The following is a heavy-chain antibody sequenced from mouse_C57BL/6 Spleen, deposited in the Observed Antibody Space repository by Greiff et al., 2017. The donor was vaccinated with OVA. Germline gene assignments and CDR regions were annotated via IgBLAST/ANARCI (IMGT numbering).Heavy chain of an antibody. CDR2: IYPGDGDT. V-gene: IGHV1-80*01. J-gene: IGHJ2*01. CDR1: GYAFSSYW. Sequence: VQLKESGAELVKPGASVKISCKASGYAFSSYWMNWVKQRPGQGLEWIGQIYPGDGDTNYNGKFKGKATLTAAKSSSTAYMQLMSLTAEDSAVYFCARWGDYFDYWGQGTTLTVSS. CDR3: ARWGDYFDY.